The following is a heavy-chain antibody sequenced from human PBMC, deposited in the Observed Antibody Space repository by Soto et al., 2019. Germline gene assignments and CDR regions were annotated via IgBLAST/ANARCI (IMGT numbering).Heavy chain of an antibody. CDR2: TSYDGTNK. D-gene: IGHD3-16*01. V-gene: IGHV3-30*19. CDR3: ARWGTTGGLDV. Sequence: QVHLVETGGGVVQPGTSRRLSCVGSGFTFRSFVIHWVRQAPGRGLEWVALTSYDGTNKYFGDSVKGRFTISRDNSRNTVDLQMDSLRLEDTDLYYCARWGTTGGLDVWGQGTLVSVSS. CDR1: GFTFRSFV. J-gene: IGHJ4*02.